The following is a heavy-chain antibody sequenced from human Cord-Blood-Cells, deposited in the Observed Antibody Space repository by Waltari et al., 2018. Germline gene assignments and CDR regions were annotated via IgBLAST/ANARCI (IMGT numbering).Heavy chain of an antibody. V-gene: IGHV1-2*02. CDR3: ARDLDIAVAATDY. CDR2: INPNSGGT. CDR1: GYTFPGYY. D-gene: IGHD6-19*01. Sequence: QVQLVQSGAEVKKPGASVKVSCKASGYTFPGYYMHWVRQDPGQGLEWMGWINPNSGGTNYAQKFQGRVTMTRDTSISTAYMELSRLRSDDTAVYYCARDLDIAVAATDYWGQGTLVTVSS. J-gene: IGHJ4*02.